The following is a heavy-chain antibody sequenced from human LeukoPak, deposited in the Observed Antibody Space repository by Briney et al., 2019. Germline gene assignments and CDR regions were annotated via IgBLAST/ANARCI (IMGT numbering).Heavy chain of an antibody. J-gene: IGHJ3*02. CDR1: GFTFSSYA. CDR2: ILYDGSNK. D-gene: IGHD3/OR15-3a*01. Sequence: GGSLRLSCAASGFTFSSYAMHWVRQAPGKGLEWVAVILYDGSNKYYADSVKGRFTISRDNSKNTLYLQMNSLRAEDTAVYYCAGYFARTGYYAEGFDIWGQGTMVTVSS. CDR3: AGYFARTGYYAEGFDI. V-gene: IGHV3-30-3*01.